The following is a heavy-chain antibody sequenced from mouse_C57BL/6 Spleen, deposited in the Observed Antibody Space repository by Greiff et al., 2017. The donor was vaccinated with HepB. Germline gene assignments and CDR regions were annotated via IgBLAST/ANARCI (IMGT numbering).Heavy chain of an antibody. J-gene: IGHJ2*01. CDR3: ARLDDYDGLYDFDY. Sequence: QVQLQQPGAELVKPGASVKLSCKASGYTFTSYWMHWVKQRPGQGLEWIGMIHPNSGSTNYNEKFKSKATLTVDKSSSTAYMQLSSLTSEDSAVYSCARLDDYDGLYDFDYWGQGTTLTVAS. V-gene: IGHV1-64*01. CDR2: IHPNSGST. D-gene: IGHD2-4*01. CDR1: GYTFTSYW.